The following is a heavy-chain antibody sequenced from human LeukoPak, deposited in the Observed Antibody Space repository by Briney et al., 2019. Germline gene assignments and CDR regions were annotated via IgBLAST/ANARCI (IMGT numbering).Heavy chain of an antibody. CDR2: SSGSGGST. V-gene: IGHV3-23*01. Sequence: GGSLRLSCAVSGFTFSSYAMTWVRQAPGKGLEWVSSSSGSGGSTYYADSMKGRFTISRHNSKNMVYLQMNSLRAEDTAVYYCAKGGDFWTGYPDHWGQGTLVTVSS. CDR1: GFTFSSYA. D-gene: IGHD3/OR15-3a*01. J-gene: IGHJ1*01. CDR3: AKGGDFWTGYPDH.